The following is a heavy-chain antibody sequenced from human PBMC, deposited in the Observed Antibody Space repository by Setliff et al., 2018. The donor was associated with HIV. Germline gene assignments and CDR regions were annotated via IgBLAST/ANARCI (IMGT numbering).Heavy chain of an antibody. CDR2: IYHSGST. Sequence: SETLSLTCAVYGGSFSGYYWSWIRQPPGKGLEWIGSIYHSGSTYYNPSLKSRVTISVDTSKNQFSLKLSSVTAADTAVYYCARSDYDYVWGSYRDPYYFDYWGQGTLVTVSS. J-gene: IGHJ4*02. CDR3: ARSDYDYVWGSYRDPYYFDY. V-gene: IGHV4-34*01. CDR1: GGSFSGYY. D-gene: IGHD3-16*02.